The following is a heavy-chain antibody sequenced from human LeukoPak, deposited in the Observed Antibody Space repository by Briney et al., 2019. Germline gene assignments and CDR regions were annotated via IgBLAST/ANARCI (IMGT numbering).Heavy chain of an antibody. CDR3: ARDYPTQNGYGMDV. CDR1: GFTFSSYA. J-gene: IGHJ6*02. V-gene: IGHV3-30*14. CDR2: ISYDGSNK. D-gene: IGHD1-1*01. Sequence: GRSLRLSCAASGFTFSSYAMHWVRRAPGKGLEWVAVISYDGSNKYYADSVKGRFTISRDNSKNTLYLQMNSLRAEDTAVYYCARDYPTQNGYGMDVWGQGTTVTVSS.